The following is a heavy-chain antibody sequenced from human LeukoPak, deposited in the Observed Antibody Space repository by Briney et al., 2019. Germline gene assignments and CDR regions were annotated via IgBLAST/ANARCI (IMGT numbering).Heavy chain of an antibody. CDR2: ISAYNGNT. J-gene: IGHJ6*02. D-gene: IGHD6-13*01. CDR1: GYTFTSYG. Sequence: ASVKVSCKASGYTFTSYGISWVRQAPGQGLEWMGWISAYNGNTNCAQKLQGRVTMTTDTSTSTAYMDLRSLRSDDTAVYYCARVRAAGPYGMDVWGQGTTVAVSS. V-gene: IGHV1-18*01. CDR3: ARVRAAGPYGMDV.